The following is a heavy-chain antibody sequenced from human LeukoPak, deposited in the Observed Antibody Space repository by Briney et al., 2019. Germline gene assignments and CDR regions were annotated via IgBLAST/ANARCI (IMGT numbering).Heavy chain of an antibody. J-gene: IGHJ4*02. CDR1: GFSFSIYA. CDR2: ILYDGTNE. Sequence: PGGSLRLSCAASGFSFSIYAIHWVRQAPGKGLEWVAVILYDGTNEDYADSVKGRFTISRDNSKNTLYLQMNSLRPEDTAVYYCASDESYCSGDSCYSTDYFDYWGQGTLVTVSS. D-gene: IGHD2-15*01. CDR3: ASDESYCSGDSCYSTDYFDY. V-gene: IGHV3-30*04.